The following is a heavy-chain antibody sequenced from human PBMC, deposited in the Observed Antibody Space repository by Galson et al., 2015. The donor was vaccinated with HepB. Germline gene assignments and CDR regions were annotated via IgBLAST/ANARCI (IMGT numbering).Heavy chain of an antibody. CDR3: AKGGGRGRLEQLLGLSA. J-gene: IGHJ4*02. Sequence: ETLSLTCAVSGVSINSNNWWTWVRQPPGKGLEWIGEVSHSGNTNSNPSLESRLIMSVDNSKNHLSLQLTSVTAADTAVYYCAKGGGRGRLEQLLGLSAWGQGVLVVVSS. CDR1: GVSINSNNW. V-gene: IGHV4-4*02. D-gene: IGHD1/OR15-1a*01. CDR2: VSHSGNT.